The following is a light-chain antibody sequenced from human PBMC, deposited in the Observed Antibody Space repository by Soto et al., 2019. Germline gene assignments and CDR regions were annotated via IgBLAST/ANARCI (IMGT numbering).Light chain of an antibody. J-gene: IGKJ4*01. CDR1: QSLSSSY. Sequence: EIVLTQSPGSLSVPPAERATLSCRASQSLSSSYLAWYQQKPGQAPRLLIYGTSNRATGIPDRFSGSGSGTDFTLTISRLEPEDFAVYYCQQFGGAPLTFGGGTKVEIK. V-gene: IGKV3-20*01. CDR2: GTS. CDR3: QQFGGAPLT.